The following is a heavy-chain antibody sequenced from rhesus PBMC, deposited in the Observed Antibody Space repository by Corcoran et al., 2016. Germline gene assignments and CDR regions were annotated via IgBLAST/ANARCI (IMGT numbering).Heavy chain of an antibody. D-gene: IGHD2-21*01. CDR3: ATEYCTGSGCYGYFDY. CDR2: VDPEDGEA. J-gene: IGHJ4*01. Sequence: EVQLVQSGAEVKKPGASVKISCKASGYTFTYYYLNWVRQVPGKGLARMGSVDPEDGEAIHAHKYQNRVTITAETSTDKAYMELSSLRSEDTAVYYLATEYCTGSGCYGYFDYWGQGVLVTVSS. CDR1: GYTFTYYY. V-gene: IGHV1-111*02.